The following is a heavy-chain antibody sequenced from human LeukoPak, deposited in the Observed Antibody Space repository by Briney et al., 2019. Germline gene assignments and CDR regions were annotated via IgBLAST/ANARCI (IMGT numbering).Heavy chain of an antibody. CDR3: VRTQDDDGTVDHVFDI. V-gene: IGHV4-39*01. Sequence: SETLPLTCTVSGGSISSSRYYWGWIRQPPGKGLKWFGSIHRSGSADYKPSIMSRVRISENTSKYQYSLSVTSVTAAESAGDYCVRTQDDDGTVDHVFDIWGQGTMVTVSS. CDR2: IHRSGSA. CDR1: GGSISSSRYY. J-gene: IGHJ3*02. D-gene: IGHD3-10*01.